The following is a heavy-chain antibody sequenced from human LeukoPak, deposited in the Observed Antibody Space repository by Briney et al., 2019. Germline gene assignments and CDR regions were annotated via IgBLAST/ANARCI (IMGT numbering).Heavy chain of an antibody. CDR1: GGSISSGSYY. D-gene: IGHD6-6*01. J-gene: IGHJ6*03. CDR2: IYTSGST. CDR3: ARVQQLVGYYYYYYMDV. Sequence: PSETLSLTCTVSGGSISSGSYYWSWIRQPAGKGLEWIGRIYTSGSTNYNPSLKSRVTISVDTSKNQFSLKLSSVTAADTAVYYCARVQQLVGYYYYYYMDVWGKGTTVTVSS. V-gene: IGHV4-61*02.